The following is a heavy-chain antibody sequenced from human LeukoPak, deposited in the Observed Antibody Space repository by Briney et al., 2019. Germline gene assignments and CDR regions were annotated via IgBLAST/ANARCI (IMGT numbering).Heavy chain of an antibody. D-gene: IGHD1-26*01. CDR3: AISGGYWAWAH. CDR1: GVTFSSYA. Sequence: GGSLRLSCAASGVTFSSYAMSWVRQAPGKGLEWVSAISGSGGSTYYAASVKGRFTISRDNSKNTLYLQMNSLRAEDPAVYYCAISGGYWAWAHWGQGTLVTVSS. J-gene: IGHJ4*02. V-gene: IGHV3-23*01. CDR2: ISGSGGST.